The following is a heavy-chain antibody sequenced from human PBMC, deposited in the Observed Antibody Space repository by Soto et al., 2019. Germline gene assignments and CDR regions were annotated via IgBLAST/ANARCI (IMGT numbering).Heavy chain of an antibody. D-gene: IGHD6-13*01. Sequence: QITLKESGPTLVKPTQTLTLTCTFSGFSLSTSGVAVGWIRQPPGKALEWLALIYWDDDKRYSPSLKSRLTITKDTSKNQVVLTMTNMDPVDTATYYCAHTHSSSWPLDAFDIWGQGTMVTVSS. V-gene: IGHV2-5*02. CDR3: AHTHSSSWPLDAFDI. J-gene: IGHJ3*02. CDR1: GFSLSTSGVA. CDR2: IYWDDDK.